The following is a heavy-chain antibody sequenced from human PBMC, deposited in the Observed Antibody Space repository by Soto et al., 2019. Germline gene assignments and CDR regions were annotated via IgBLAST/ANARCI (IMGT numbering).Heavy chain of an antibody. CDR3: ASAAEQFHY. J-gene: IGHJ4*02. D-gene: IGHD2-15*01. CDR1: GGSISSSSYY. Sequence: SETLSLTCTVSGGSISSSSYYWGWIRQPPGKGLEWIGSTYYSGSTYYNPSLKSRVTISVDTSKNQFSLKLSSVTAADTAVYYCASAAEQFHYWGQGTLVTV. CDR2: TYYSGST. V-gene: IGHV4-39*01.